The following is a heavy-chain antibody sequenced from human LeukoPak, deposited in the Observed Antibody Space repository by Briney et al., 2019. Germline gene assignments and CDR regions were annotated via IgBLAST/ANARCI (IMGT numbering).Heavy chain of an antibody. V-gene: IGHV4-34*01. CDR1: GGSFSGYY. CDR2: INHSGST. CDR3: ARSAHDYGGKGEDY. J-gene: IGHJ4*02. Sequence: SETLSLTCAVYGGSFSGYYWSWIRQPPGKGLEWIGEINHSGSTNYNPSLKSRVTISVDTSKNQFSLKLSSVTAADTAVYHCARSAHDYGGKGEDYWGQGTLVTVSS. D-gene: IGHD4-23*01.